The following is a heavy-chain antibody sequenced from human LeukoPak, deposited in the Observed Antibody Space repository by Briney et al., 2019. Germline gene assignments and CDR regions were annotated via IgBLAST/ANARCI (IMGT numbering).Heavy chain of an antibody. Sequence: PGGSLRLSCAASGFTFSSYAMHWVRQAPGQGLEWVAVISYDGSNKYYADSVKGRFTISRDNSKNTLYLQMDSLRAEDTAVYYCAREGRDIVDLGLNWFDPWGQGTLVTVSS. V-gene: IGHV3-30-3*01. CDR3: AREGRDIVDLGLNWFDP. CDR2: ISYDGSNK. D-gene: IGHD5-12*01. CDR1: GFTFSSYA. J-gene: IGHJ5*02.